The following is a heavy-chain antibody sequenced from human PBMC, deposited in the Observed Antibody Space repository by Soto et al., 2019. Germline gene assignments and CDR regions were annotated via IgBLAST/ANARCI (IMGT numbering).Heavy chain of an antibody. CDR2: ISAYNGNT. J-gene: IGHJ6*02. Sequence: QVQLVQSGAEVKKPGSSVKVSCKASGGTFSSYGISWVRQAPGQGLEWMGWISAYNGNTNYAQKLQGRVTMTTDTSTSTAYMELRSLRSDDTAVYYCARVDIVVVPAAIGQAYYYGMDVWGQGTTVTVSS. CDR1: GGTFSSYG. CDR3: ARVDIVVVPAAIGQAYYYGMDV. D-gene: IGHD2-2*01. V-gene: IGHV1-18*01.